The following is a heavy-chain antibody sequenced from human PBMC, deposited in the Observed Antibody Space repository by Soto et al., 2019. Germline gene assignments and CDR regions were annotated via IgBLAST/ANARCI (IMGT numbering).Heavy chain of an antibody. V-gene: IGHV4-59*01. Sequence: QVQLQESGPGLVKPSETLSLTCTVSGGSITNYYWSWIRQPPGKGLEWIGYIYYSGSTNYNPSLKTRSTISEDRCKNQYSPKLSSVTAADTAVYYCERGGSGVDVYLDSWGQGTLVTVSS. D-gene: IGHD3-16*01. CDR3: ERGGSGVDVYLDS. J-gene: IGHJ4*02. CDR2: IYYSGST. CDR1: GGSITNYY.